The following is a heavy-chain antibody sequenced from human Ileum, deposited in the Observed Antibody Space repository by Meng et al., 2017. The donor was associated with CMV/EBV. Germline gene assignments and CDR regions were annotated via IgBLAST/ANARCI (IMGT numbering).Heavy chain of an antibody. D-gene: IGHD5-18*01. Sequence: GGSLRLSCAASGFTFSSYWMHWVRQAPGKGLVWVSRINSDGSSTSYADSVKGRFTISRDNAKNTLYLQMNSLRAEDTAVYSCAKDYTTGFRYGLVDSWGQGTLVTVSS. CDR3: AKDYTTGFRYGLVDS. CDR1: GFTFSSYW. J-gene: IGHJ4*02. CDR2: INSDGSST. V-gene: IGHV3-74*01.